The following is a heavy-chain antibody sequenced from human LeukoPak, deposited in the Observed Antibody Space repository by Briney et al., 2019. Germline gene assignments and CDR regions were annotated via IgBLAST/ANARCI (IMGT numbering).Heavy chain of an antibody. V-gene: IGHV4-4*07. CDR2: IYTSGST. J-gene: IGHJ5*02. CDR1: GGSISSYY. Sequence: SETLSLTCTVSGGSISSYYWSWIRQPAGKGLEWIGRIYTSGSTNYNPSLKSRVTMSVDTSKNQFSLKLSSVTPADTAVYYCATELVVVPAAMGDWFDPWGQGTLVTVSS. CDR3: ATELVVVPAAMGDWFDP. D-gene: IGHD2-2*01.